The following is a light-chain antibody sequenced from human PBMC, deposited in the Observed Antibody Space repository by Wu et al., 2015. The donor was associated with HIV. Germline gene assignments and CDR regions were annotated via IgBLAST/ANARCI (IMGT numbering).Light chain of an antibody. CDR2: GAS. J-gene: IGKJ1*01. CDR3: QQYGSSQWS. CDR1: QSVTTGN. V-gene: IGKV3-20*01. Sequence: EVVLTQSPGTLSLSPGERATLSCRASQSVTTGNLAWYQQKPGQAPRLLIYGASSRATGIPDRFSGGGSGTDFTLTISRLEPEDFAVYFXQQYGSSQWSFGQGTKV.